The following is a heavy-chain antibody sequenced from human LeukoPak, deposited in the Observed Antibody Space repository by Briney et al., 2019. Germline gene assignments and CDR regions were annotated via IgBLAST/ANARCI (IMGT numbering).Heavy chain of an antibody. D-gene: IGHD3-10*01. CDR2: ISWNSGSI. CDR3: AKDIWFGELPMGAFDI. V-gene: IGHV3-9*01. J-gene: IGHJ3*02. Sequence: GGSLRLSCAASGFTFDDYAMHWVRQAPGKGLEWVSGISWNSGSIGYADSVKGRFTISRDNAKNSLYLQMNSLRAEDTALYYCAKDIWFGELPMGAFDIWGQGTMVTVSS. CDR1: GFTFDDYA.